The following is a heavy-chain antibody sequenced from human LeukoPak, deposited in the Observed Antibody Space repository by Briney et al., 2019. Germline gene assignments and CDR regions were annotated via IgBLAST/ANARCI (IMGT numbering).Heavy chain of an antibody. D-gene: IGHD2-2*01. CDR1: GYTFTSYA. Sequence: VASVKVSCKASGYTFTSYAFSWVRQAPGQGLEWMGRINPNSGDTNYAQKFQGRVTMTRDTSISTAYMELSRLRSDDTAVYYCARDRGGCSSTSCYLNWFDPWGQGTLVTVSS. V-gene: IGHV1-2*06. CDR2: INPNSGDT. J-gene: IGHJ5*02. CDR3: ARDRGGCSSTSCYLNWFDP.